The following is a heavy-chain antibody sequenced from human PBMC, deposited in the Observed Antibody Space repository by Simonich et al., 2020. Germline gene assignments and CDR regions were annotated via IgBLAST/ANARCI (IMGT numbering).Heavy chain of an antibody. J-gene: IGHJ3*02. V-gene: IGHV3-74*01. CDR2: INSDGRST. CDR1: GFTFSSYW. Sequence: EVQLVESGGGLVQPGGSLRLSCAASGFTFSSYWMHWVRQAPGKGLVWGSRINSDGRSTSYADSVKGRFTISRDNAKNTLYLQMNSLRAEDTAVYYCANSWGSGAFDIWGQGTMVTVSS. D-gene: IGHD7-27*01. CDR3: ANSWGSGAFDI.